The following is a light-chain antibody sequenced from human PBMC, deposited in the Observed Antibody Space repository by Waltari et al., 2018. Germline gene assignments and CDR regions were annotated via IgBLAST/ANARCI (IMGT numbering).Light chain of an antibody. J-gene: IGKJ4*01. V-gene: IGKV3-15*01. Sequence: EIVMTQSPATLSVSPGERATLPCRASQSVGNDLAWYHQAPGQAPRLLIYGASSRATGVPARFSGSGSGTEFTLTISSLEPEDFAVYYCQQRNDWPLTFGGGTRVEIK. CDR3: QQRNDWPLT. CDR1: QSVGND. CDR2: GAS.